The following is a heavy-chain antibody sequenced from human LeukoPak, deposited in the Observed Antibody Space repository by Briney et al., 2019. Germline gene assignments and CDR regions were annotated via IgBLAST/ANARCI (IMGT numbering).Heavy chain of an antibody. Sequence: GESLKISCKGSGYSFISYWIVWVRPVPGKGLEWMGTIHPGNSATRYSPPFQGQVTLSVDKSIGTAYLQWSSLKASDSAMYYCARTQYQLLDRYYYFYGMDAWGQGTTVTVSS. J-gene: IGHJ6*02. V-gene: IGHV5-51*01. CDR1: GYSFISYW. CDR3: ARTQYQLLDRYYYFYGMDA. D-gene: IGHD2-2*01. CDR2: IHPGNSAT.